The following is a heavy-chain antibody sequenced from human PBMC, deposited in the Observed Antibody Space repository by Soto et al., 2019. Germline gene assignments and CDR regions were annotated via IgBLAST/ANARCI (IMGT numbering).Heavy chain of an antibody. D-gene: IGHD2-15*01. CDR2: ISYDGSNK. V-gene: IGHV3-30-3*01. Sequence: GVSLRLSCAASGFPYSRYSMHWVRQAPGKGLEWVAVISYDGSNKYYADSVKGRFTISRDNSKNTLYLQMNSLRTEDAAVYYCAKCHCSSSSCRPHIDYWGQGTLVTVSS. CDR3: AKCHCSSSSCRPHIDY. J-gene: IGHJ4*02. CDR1: GFPYSRYS.